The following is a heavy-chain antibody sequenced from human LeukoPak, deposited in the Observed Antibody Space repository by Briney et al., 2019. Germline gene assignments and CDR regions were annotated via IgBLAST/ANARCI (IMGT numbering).Heavy chain of an antibody. V-gene: IGHV3-30*12. CDR3: ARGPSGYHNT. CDR1: GFTFSHFG. CDR2: IENDASKK. J-gene: IGHJ4*02. D-gene: IGHD5-12*01. Sequence: GGSLRLSCAASGFTFSHFGMHWVRQAPGKGLEWVAFIENDASKKYFADTVKGRFSISRDNSKNTLYLQMNSLRAEDTAVYYCARGPSGYHNTGGQGTLVTVSS.